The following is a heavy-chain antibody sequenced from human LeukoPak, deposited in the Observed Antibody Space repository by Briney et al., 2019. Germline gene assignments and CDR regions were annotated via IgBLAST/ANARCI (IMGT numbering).Heavy chain of an antibody. J-gene: IGHJ4*02. Sequence: SETLSLTCTVPGASISDYYWSWIRQPPEKGLEWIGYIFYRGNTSYNPSLKSRVTMSLDTSKNQFSLKLKSVTAADTAVYYCGRVANSGGMYFDYWGQGTLVTVSS. D-gene: IGHD1-1*01. CDR3: GRVANSGGMYFDY. CDR2: IFYRGNT. CDR1: GASISDYY. V-gene: IGHV4-59*01.